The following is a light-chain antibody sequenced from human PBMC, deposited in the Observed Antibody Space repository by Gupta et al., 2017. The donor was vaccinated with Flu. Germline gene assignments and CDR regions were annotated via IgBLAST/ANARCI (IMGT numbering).Light chain of an antibody. CDR2: DTS. V-gene: IGKV3-11*01. CDR1: QSIQYY. CDR3: QQRKNWPQA. Sequence: EIVLTQSPATLSLSPGERATLSCRASQSIQYYLAWYQQKPGQPPRLLIYDTSARVRGIPARFSGSGSGTDFTLTITSLEPEDFAVYYCQQRKNWPQAFGQGNKVEIK. J-gene: IGKJ1*01.